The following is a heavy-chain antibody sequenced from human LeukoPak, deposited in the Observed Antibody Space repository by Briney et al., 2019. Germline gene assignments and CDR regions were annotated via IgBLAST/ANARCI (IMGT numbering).Heavy chain of an antibody. CDR1: GFTFSSYA. V-gene: IGHV3-21*05. Sequence: GRSLRLSCAASGFTFSSYAMHWVRQAPGKGLEWVSYISGSSSYTNYADSVKGRFTISRDNAKNSVYLQMNSLRAEDTAVYYCARGPYCSGGRCYAGGWFDPWGQGTLVTVSS. CDR3: ARGPYCSGGRCYAGGWFDP. J-gene: IGHJ5*02. D-gene: IGHD2-15*01. CDR2: ISGSSSYT.